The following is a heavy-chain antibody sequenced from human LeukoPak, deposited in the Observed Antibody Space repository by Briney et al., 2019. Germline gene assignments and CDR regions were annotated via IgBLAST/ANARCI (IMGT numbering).Heavy chain of an antibody. CDR3: AKSSGYSYVQNLYYYYGMDV. V-gene: IGHV3-23*01. CDR2: ISGSGGST. J-gene: IGHJ6*02. Sequence: GGSLRLSCAASGFTFSSYAMSWVRQAPGKGLEWVSAISGSGGSTYYADSVKGRFTISRDNSKNTLYLQMNSLRAEDTAVYYCAKSSGYSYVQNLYYYYGMDVWGQGTTVTVSS. D-gene: IGHD5-18*01. CDR1: GFTFSSYA.